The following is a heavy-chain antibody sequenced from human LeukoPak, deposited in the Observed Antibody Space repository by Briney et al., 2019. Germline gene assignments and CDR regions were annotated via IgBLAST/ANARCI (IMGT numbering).Heavy chain of an antibody. CDR2: IYYSGST. CDR3: ARGTSSSWTVDGPDY. Sequence: PSETLSLTCTVSGGSIRSGGYYWSWIRQHPGKGLEWIGYIYYSGSTYYNPSLKGRTIISVDTSKNQFSLKLSSVTAADTAVYYCARGTSSSWTVDGPDYWGQGTLVTVSS. D-gene: IGHD6-13*01. CDR1: GGSIRSGGYY. J-gene: IGHJ4*02. V-gene: IGHV4-31*03.